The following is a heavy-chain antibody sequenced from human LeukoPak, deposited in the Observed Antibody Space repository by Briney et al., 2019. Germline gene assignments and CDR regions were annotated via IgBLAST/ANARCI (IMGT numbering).Heavy chain of an antibody. Sequence: SETLSLTCTVSGGSLGSGSYYWSWLRQPAGTRLEWIGRIYTGGSTNYNPSLKSRVTISLDTSNNQFSLKLSSVTAADTAVYYCAREWDYGGNRYFDYWGQGTLVTVSS. J-gene: IGHJ4*02. CDR2: IYTGGST. D-gene: IGHD4-23*01. CDR3: AREWDYGGNRYFDY. CDR1: GGSLGSGSYY. V-gene: IGHV4-61*02.